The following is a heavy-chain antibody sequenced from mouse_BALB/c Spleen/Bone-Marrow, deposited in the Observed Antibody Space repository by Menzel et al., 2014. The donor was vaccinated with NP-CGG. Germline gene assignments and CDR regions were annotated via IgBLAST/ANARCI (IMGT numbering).Heavy chain of an antibody. CDR1: GFNIXDTY. Sequence: EVKLMESGAELVEPGASVKLSCTASGFNIXDTYMHWVKQRPEQGLEWIGRIDPANGNTKSDPKFQGKATITADTSSNTAYLQLSSLTSEDTAVYYCARSGVGPFAYWGQGTLVTVSA. D-gene: IGHD4-1*01. J-gene: IGHJ3*01. CDR2: IDPANGNT. CDR3: ARSGVGPFAY. V-gene: IGHV14-3*02.